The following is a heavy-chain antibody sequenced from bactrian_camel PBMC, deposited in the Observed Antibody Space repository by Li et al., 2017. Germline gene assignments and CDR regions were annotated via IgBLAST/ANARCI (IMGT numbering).Heavy chain of an antibody. V-gene: IGHV3S53*01. CDR2: VRPNGPP. CDR1: RLLASTSC. Sequence: HVQLVESGGDSVQAGGSLILSCVARRLLASTSCLAWFRQAPGKEREGIAAVRPNGPPSYEESVKGRFIISRVISGNAETTLYLQMSRLKPEDSAMYYCAAGGWYACAGTSKYNYWGQGTQVTVS. J-gene: IGHJ4*01. D-gene: IGHD5*01. CDR3: AAGGWYACAGTSKYNY.